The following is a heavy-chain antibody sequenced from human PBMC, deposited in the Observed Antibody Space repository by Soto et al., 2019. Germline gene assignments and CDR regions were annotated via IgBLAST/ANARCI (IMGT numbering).Heavy chain of an antibody. Sequence: SETLSLTCTVSGGSISSYYWSWIRQPPGGGLEWIGFVYYSGTTSYNPSLKSRVTISLDTSKNQFSLKLSSVTAADTAVYYCARREYSGYGYLDYWGQGTLVTVSS. V-gene: IGHV4-59*01. CDR3: ARREYSGYGYLDY. J-gene: IGHJ4*02. CDR1: GGSISSYY. D-gene: IGHD5-12*01. CDR2: VYYSGTT.